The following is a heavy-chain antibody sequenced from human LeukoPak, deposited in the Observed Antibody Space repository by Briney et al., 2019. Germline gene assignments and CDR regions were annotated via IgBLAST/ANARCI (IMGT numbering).Heavy chain of an antibody. Sequence: ASVKVSCKASGYTFTGSYIHWVRQAPGQGLEWMGWINPNSGGTNYAQKFQDRVAMSGDTSISTAYMELSRLRSDDTAVYYCASTSGYYDSSGYYLHWGQGTLVTVSS. CDR1: GYTFTGSY. J-gene: IGHJ4*02. CDR3: ASTSGYYDSSGYYLH. V-gene: IGHV1-2*02. CDR2: INPNSGGT. D-gene: IGHD3-22*01.